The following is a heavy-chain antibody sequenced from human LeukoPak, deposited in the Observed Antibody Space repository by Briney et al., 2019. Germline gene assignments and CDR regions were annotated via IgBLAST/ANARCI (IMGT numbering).Heavy chain of an antibody. Sequence: SETLSLTCAVYGGSFSGYYWSWIRQPPGKGLEWIGYIYHSGSTYYNPSLKSRVTISVDRSKNQFSLKLSSVTAADTAVYYCARLDIVVVPSTAFDYWGQGTLVIVSS. CDR3: ARLDIVVVPSTAFDY. J-gene: IGHJ4*02. D-gene: IGHD2-2*01. CDR2: IYHSGST. CDR1: GGSFSGYY. V-gene: IGHV4-34*01.